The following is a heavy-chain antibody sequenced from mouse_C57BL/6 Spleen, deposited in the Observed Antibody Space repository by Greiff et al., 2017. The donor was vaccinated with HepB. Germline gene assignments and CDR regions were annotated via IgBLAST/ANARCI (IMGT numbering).Heavy chain of an antibody. CDR3: EREGYYYGSSSSWFAY. CDR2: INPNNGGT. D-gene: IGHD1-1*01. Sequence: EVQLQQSGPELVKPGASVKMSCKASGYTFTDYNMHWVKQSHGKSLEWIGYINPNNGGTSYNQKFKGKATLTVNKSSSTAYMELRSLTSEDSAVYYCEREGYYYGSSSSWFAYWGQGTLVTVSA. CDR1: GYTFTDYN. V-gene: IGHV1-22*01. J-gene: IGHJ3*01.